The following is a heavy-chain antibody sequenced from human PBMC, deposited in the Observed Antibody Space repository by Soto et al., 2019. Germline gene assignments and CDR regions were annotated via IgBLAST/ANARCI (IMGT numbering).Heavy chain of an antibody. J-gene: IGHJ4*02. CDR3: ARLSLDSSGYYHYYFDY. V-gene: IGHV4-59*12. D-gene: IGHD3-22*01. Sequence: PSETLSLTCTVSGGSISSYYWSWIRQPPGKGLEWIGEINYSGSTNYNPSPKSRVTISVDTSKNQFSLKLSSVTAADTAVYYCARLSLDSSGYYHYYFDYWGQGTLVTVSS. CDR1: GGSISSYY. CDR2: INYSGST.